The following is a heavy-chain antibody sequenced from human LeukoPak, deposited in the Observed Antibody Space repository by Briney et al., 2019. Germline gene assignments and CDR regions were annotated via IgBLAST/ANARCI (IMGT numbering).Heavy chain of an antibody. V-gene: IGHV3-21*01. CDR1: GFTFSSYS. J-gene: IGHJ5*02. CDR2: ISSRSSYI. CDR3: ARGQNNWFDP. Sequence: GGSLRLSCAASGFTFSSYSMNWVRQAPGKGLEWVSSISSRSSYIYYADSVKGRFTISRDNAKNSLYLQMNSLRAEDTAVYYCARGQNNWFDPWGQGTLVTVSS.